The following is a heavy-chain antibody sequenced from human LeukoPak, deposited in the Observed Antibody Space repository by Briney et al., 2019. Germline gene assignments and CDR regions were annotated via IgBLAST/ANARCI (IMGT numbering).Heavy chain of an antibody. CDR2: INPNSGGT. J-gene: IGHJ6*02. Sequence: ASVRVSCKASGYTFTGYYMHWVRQAPGQGLEWMGQINPNSGGTNYAQKFQGRVTMTRDTSISTAYMELSRLRSDDTAVYYCARETYSSGWYGMDVWGQGTTVTVSS. CDR3: ARETYSSGWYGMDV. V-gene: IGHV1-2*06. D-gene: IGHD6-19*01. CDR1: GYTFTGYY.